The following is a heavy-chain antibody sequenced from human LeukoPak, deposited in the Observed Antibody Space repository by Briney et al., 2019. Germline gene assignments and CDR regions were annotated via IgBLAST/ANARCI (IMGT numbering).Heavy chain of an antibody. CDR3: ATYTRHCSGGTCYSIDY. D-gene: IGHD2-15*01. CDR1: GDSISSYH. Sequence: ASETLSLTCTVSGDSISSYHWTWIRQPPGRGLEWIGYVYYSGSTNYNPSLKSRVTISLDTSNNQFSLKLGFVTAADTAIYYCATYTRHCSGGTCYSIDYWGQGTLVTVSS. J-gene: IGHJ4*02. CDR2: VYYSGST. V-gene: IGHV4-59*08.